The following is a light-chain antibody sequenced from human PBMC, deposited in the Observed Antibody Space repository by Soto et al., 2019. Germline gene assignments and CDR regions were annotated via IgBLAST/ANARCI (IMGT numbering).Light chain of an antibody. Sequence: DIQMTQSPSTLSASVGDRVTITCRASQSISSWLAWYQQKPGKAPKLLIYKASSLESGVPSRFSGSGSGTEFTLTISSLQPDDFATYYCQQYNSYSPEWMFGQGTKVEIK. CDR1: QSISSW. J-gene: IGKJ1*01. CDR2: KAS. CDR3: QQYNSYSPEWM. V-gene: IGKV1-5*03.